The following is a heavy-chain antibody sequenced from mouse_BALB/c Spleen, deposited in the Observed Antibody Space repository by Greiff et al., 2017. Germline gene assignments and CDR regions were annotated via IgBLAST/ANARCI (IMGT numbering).Heavy chain of an antibody. J-gene: IGHJ2*01. CDR3: ARITMGFDY. CDR2: ISYSGST. Sequence: EVQLQESGPGLVKPSQSLSLTCTVTGYSITSDYAWNWIRQFPGNKLEWMGYISYSGSTSYNPSLKSRISITRDTSKNQFFLQLNSVTTEDTATYYCARITMGFDYWGQGTTLTVSS. D-gene: IGHD1-1*02. V-gene: IGHV3-2*02. CDR1: GYSITSDYA.